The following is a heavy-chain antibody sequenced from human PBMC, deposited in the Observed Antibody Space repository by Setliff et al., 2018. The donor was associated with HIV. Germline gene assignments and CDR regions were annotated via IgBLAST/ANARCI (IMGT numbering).Heavy chain of an antibody. D-gene: IGHD4-4*01. Sequence: PGESLKISCQGFGYNFMTYWIAWVRQMPGKGLEWMGIIYSGDSETRYSPAFRGHVTVSVDKSINTAYLHWNSLKASDTAIYYCARTTSSKWEKWYFDVWGRGTLVTVSS. J-gene: IGHJ2*01. CDR3: ARTTSSKWEKWYFDV. CDR1: GYNFMTYW. CDR2: IYSGDSET. V-gene: IGHV5-51*01.